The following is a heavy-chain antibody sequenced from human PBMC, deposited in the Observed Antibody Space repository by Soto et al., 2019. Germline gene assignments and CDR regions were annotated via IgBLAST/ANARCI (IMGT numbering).Heavy chain of an antibody. V-gene: IGHV3-23*01. J-gene: IGHJ4*02. CDR3: ARLLSYSSGPRDY. CDR2: ISGSGSST. CDR1: GFTFTSYA. Sequence: QTXASLRLSFAASGFTFTSYAMSWVRQAPGKGLEWVSGISGSGSSTYYADSVKGRFTISRDNSKNTLYLQMNSLRAEDTAVYYCARLLSYSSGPRDYWGQGTLGTVS. D-gene: IGHD6-19*01.